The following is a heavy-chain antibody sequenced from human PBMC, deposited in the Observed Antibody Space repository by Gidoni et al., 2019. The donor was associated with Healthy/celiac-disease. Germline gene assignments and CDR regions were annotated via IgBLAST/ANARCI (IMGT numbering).Heavy chain of an antibody. D-gene: IGHD3-16*02. CDR1: GFTFSSYA. J-gene: IGHJ3*02. CDR3: AKDRESDEYVWGSYRSPNAFDI. CDR2: ISGSGGST. Sequence: EVQLLESGGGLVQPGGSLRLSCSASGFTFSSYAMSCVRQAPGKGLEWGSAISGSGGSTYYADSVKGRCTISRDNSKNTLYLQMNSLRAEDTAVYYCAKDRESDEYVWGSYRSPNAFDIWGQGTMVTVSS. V-gene: IGHV3-23*01.